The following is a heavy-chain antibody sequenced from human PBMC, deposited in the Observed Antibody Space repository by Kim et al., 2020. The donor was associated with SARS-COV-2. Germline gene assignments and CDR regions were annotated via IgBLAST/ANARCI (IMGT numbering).Heavy chain of an antibody. Sequence: SVKVSCKASGGTFSSYAISWVRQAPGQGLEWMGGIIPIFGTANYAQKFQGSVTITADESTSTAYMELSSLRSEDTAGYYCARSQTTYYYGSGSYYLDLWGQGTLVTVSS. CDR1: GGTFSSYA. CDR2: IIPIFGTA. D-gene: IGHD3-10*01. V-gene: IGHV1-69*13. CDR3: ARSQTTYYYGSGSYYLDL. J-gene: IGHJ4*02.